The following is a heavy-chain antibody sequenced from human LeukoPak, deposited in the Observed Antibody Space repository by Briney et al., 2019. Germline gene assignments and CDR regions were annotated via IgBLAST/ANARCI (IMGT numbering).Heavy chain of an antibody. V-gene: IGHV3-7*01. J-gene: IGHJ4*02. CDR3: VRWGMEAGMSD. CDR1: GFIFSTYW. Sequence: GGSLRLSCESSGFIFSTYWMAWVRQAPGEGLERVANISPDGSATYYVDSVRGRFIITRDNAKQSLFLQMNNLRAEKTAVYHCVRWGMEAGMSDWGQGTLVTVSS. D-gene: IGHD6-19*01. CDR2: ISPDGSAT.